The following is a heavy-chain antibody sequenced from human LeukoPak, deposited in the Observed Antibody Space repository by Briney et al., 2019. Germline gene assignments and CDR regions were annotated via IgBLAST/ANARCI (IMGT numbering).Heavy chain of an antibody. D-gene: IGHD4-17*01. CDR3: ARDSLEYGDQNPNYYYYGMDV. CDR2: IIPIFGIA. Sequence: SVKVSCKASGGTFSSYAISWVRQAPGQGLEWMGRIIPIFGIANYAQKFQGRVTITADKSTSTAYMALSSLRSEDTAVYYCARDSLEYGDQNPNYYYYGMDVWGQGTTVTVSS. CDR1: GGTFSSYA. V-gene: IGHV1-69*04. J-gene: IGHJ6*02.